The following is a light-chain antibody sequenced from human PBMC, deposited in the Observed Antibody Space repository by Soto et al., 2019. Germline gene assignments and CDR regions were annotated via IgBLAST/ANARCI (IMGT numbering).Light chain of an antibody. CDR1: QSISNY. Sequence: DIQMTQSPSSLSASVGDRVTITCRASQSISNYLNWYQQKPGKVPKLLIYAASSLQSGVPSRFIGSGSGTDFALTIAGLRPEDFATYYCQQSYSTPYTFGQGTKLQIK. CDR2: AAS. J-gene: IGKJ2*01. CDR3: QQSYSTPYT. V-gene: IGKV1-39*01.